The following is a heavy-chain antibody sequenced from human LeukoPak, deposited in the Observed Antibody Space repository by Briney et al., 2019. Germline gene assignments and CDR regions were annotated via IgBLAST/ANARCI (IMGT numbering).Heavy chain of an antibody. CDR3: AKAQWLVPREPY. Sequence: PGGSLRLSCAASGFAFSSYAMSWVRQAPGKGLEWVAFIRYDGSNKYYADSVKGRFTISRDNSKNTLYLQMNSLRAEDTAVYYCAKAQWLVPREPYWGQGTLVTVSS. V-gene: IGHV3-30*02. CDR1: GFAFSSYA. J-gene: IGHJ4*02. D-gene: IGHD6-19*01. CDR2: IRYDGSNK.